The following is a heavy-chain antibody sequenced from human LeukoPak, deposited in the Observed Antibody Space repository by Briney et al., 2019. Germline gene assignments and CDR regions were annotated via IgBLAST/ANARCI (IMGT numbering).Heavy chain of an antibody. D-gene: IGHD3-22*01. CDR1: GFTVSSYD. Sequence: GGSLRLSCAASGFTVSSYDMSWVRQAPGKGLEWVSAINSSGGSTYYADSVKGRFTISRDNSKNTLYLQMNSLRAEDTAVYYCAKDGAGGSSGYRFYYFDYWGQGTLVTVSS. CDR3: AKDGAGGSSGYRFYYFDY. V-gene: IGHV3-23*01. CDR2: INSSGGST. J-gene: IGHJ4*02.